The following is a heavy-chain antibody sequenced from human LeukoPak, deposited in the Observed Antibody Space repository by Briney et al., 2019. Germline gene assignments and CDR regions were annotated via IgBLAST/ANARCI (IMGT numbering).Heavy chain of an antibody. CDR3: ARQKGLIGAFDI. CDR1: GYSFTTYW. CDR2: IYPGDSDT. J-gene: IGHJ3*02. V-gene: IGHV5-51*01. Sequence: GESLKISCKGSGYSFTTYWIGWVRQMPGKGLGLMGIIYPGDSDTRYCLSFQGPVTMSADKSFTTDYLQWSSLKASDTAMYYCARQKGLIGAFDIWGQGTMVTVSS.